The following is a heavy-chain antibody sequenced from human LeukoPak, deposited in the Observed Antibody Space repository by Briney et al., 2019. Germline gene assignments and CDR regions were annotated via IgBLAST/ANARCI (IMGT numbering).Heavy chain of an antibody. J-gene: IGHJ6*02. V-gene: IGHV3-30*03. CDR3: ARSTYYDFWSGYV. CDR1: GFTFSSYG. Sequence: GGSLRLSCAASGFTFSSYGMHWVRQAPGKGLEWVAVISYDGSNKYYADSVKGRFTISRDNSKNTLYLQMNSLRAEDTAVYYCARSTYYDFWSGYVWGQGTTVTVSS. D-gene: IGHD3-3*01. CDR2: ISYDGSNK.